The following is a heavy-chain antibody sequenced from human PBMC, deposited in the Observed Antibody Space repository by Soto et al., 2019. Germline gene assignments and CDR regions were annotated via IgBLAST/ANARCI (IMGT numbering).Heavy chain of an antibody. CDR2: MNPNSGNT. Sequence: ASVKVSCKASGYTFTSYDINWVRQATGQGLEWMGWMNPNSGNTGYAQKFQGRVTMTRNTSISTAYMELSSLRSEDTAVYYCAAIAAAGPNREYYYCYYMDVWGKGTTVTVSS. V-gene: IGHV1-8*01. D-gene: IGHD6-13*01. CDR1: GYTFTSYD. J-gene: IGHJ6*03. CDR3: AAIAAAGPNREYYYCYYMDV.